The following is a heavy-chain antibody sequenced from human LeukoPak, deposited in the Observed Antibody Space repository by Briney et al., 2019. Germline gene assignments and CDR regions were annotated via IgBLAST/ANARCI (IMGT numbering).Heavy chain of an antibody. CDR3: ARGGVTWFELNWFDP. CDR1: GFTFSSYE. D-gene: IGHD3-10*01. Sequence: GGSLRLSCAASGFTFSSYEMSWVRQAPGKGLEWVSYISSRGNTIYYADSVKGRFTISRDNAKNSLYLQMNTLRVEDTAVYYCARGGVTWFELNWFDPWGQGTLVTVSS. J-gene: IGHJ5*02. CDR2: ISSRGNTI. V-gene: IGHV3-48*03.